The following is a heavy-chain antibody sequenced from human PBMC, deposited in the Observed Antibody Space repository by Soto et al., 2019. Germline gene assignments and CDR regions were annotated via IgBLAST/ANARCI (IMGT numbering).Heavy chain of an antibody. V-gene: IGHV1-3*01. CDR2: INAGNGDT. J-gene: IGHJ5*02. CDR3: ARAISGYVS. D-gene: IGHD5-12*01. Sequence: GASVKVSCKASGITYSPYAIHWVRQVPGQRLEWMGWINAGNGDTRYSQKFQGRVTLTRDTYANTAYMDLSSLRSEDTAIYYCARAISGYVSWGQGTLVTVSS. CDR1: GITYSPYA.